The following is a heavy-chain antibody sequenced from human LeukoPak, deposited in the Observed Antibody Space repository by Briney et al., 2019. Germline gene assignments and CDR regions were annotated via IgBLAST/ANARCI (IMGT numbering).Heavy chain of an antibody. Sequence: PGRSLRLSCAASGFSFDDYAMHWVRQGPGKGLEWVSGISWNSNTIVYADSVKGRFTISRDNSKNTLYLQMNSLRAEDTAVYYCAKNTKPTLVTPDFWGQGTLVTVSS. CDR3: AKNTKPTLVTPDF. D-gene: IGHD4-23*01. CDR1: GFSFDDYA. V-gene: IGHV3-9*01. CDR2: ISWNSNTI. J-gene: IGHJ4*02.